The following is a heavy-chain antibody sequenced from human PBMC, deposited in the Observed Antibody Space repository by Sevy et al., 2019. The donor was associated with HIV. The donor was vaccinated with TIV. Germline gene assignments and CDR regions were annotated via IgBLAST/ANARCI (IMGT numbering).Heavy chain of an antibody. CDR1: GFTLSTYW. D-gene: IGHD5-18*01. J-gene: IGHJ4*02. Sequence: GGSLRLSCAASGFTLSTYWMHWARQDPGKGLVWVSRIKSDGRFTNYADSVKGRFTISRDNTKNTLDLQMNSLRVEDTGVYYCARGGGYSYDSADYWGQGTLVTVSS. V-gene: IGHV3-74*01. CDR2: IKSDGRFT. CDR3: ARGGGYSYDSADY.